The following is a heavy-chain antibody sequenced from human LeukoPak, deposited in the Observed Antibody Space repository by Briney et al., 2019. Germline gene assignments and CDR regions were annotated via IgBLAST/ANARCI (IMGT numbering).Heavy chain of an antibody. V-gene: IGHV3-48*02. J-gene: IGHJ4*02. CDR1: GWTFSDYN. CDR2: ISSRSSTI. D-gene: IGHD3-10*01. Sequence: PGGSLLLSCTASGWTFSDYNMNWVRQAPGKGLEWVSYISSRSSTIYYADSVKGRFTISRDNAKNSLYLQMNSLRDEDTAVYYCARGSRSYTDFDYWGQATLVAVSS. CDR3: ARGSRSYTDFDY.